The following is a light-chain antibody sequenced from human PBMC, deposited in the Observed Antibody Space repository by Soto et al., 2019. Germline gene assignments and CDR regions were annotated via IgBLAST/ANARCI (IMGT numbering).Light chain of an antibody. V-gene: IGKV1-27*01. J-gene: IGKJ5*01. CDR1: QCINIY. CDR2: GAS. Sequence: DIQMTQSPSSLSACVGDRVTITCRASQCINIYLAWYQQAAGKVPKHLIYGASKLQSGVPSRFRGGGSGTNFTLTISSLQPEDVGTYYCQNYNSAPITFGQGTRLEIK. CDR3: QNYNSAPIT.